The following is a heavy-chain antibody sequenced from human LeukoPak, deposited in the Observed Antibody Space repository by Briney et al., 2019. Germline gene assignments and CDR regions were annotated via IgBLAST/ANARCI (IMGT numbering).Heavy chain of an antibody. J-gene: IGHJ4*02. V-gene: IGHV4-39*01. CDR2: IYYSGST. D-gene: IGHD3/OR15-3a*01. CDR3: ARHRTGYFEFYFDY. CDR1: GGSINSRNYY. Sequence: PSETLSLTCTVSGGSINSRNYYWDWIRQPPGKGLEWIGSIYYSGSTYYNPSLKSRVTISVGTSKNQFSLKLSSVTAADTAVYYCARHRTGYFEFYFDYWGQGTLVTVSS.